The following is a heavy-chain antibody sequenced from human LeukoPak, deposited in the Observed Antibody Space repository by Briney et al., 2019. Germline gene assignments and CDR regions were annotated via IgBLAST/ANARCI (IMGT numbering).Heavy chain of an antibody. CDR1: GFTFSSYW. J-gene: IGHJ3*02. V-gene: IGHV3-7*01. CDR3: ARDYYDSSGYYWRNAFDI. D-gene: IGHD3-22*01. CDR2: IKQDGSEK. Sequence: GGSLRLSCAASGFTFSSYWMSWVRQAPGKGLEWVANIKQDGSEKYYVDSVKGRFTISRDNAKNPLYLQMNSLRAEDTAVYYCARDYYDSSGYYWRNAFDIWGQGTMVTVSS.